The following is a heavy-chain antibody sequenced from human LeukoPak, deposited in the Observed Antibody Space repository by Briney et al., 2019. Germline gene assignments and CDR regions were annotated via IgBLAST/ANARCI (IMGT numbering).Heavy chain of an antibody. V-gene: IGHV1-2*02. CDR1: GYTFTGYY. CDR2: INPNSGGT. CDR3: ARDPITIFGVVIIGIEAFDI. D-gene: IGHD3-3*01. Sequence: EASVKVSCKASGYTFTGYYMHWVRQAPGQGLEWMGWINPNSGGTNYAQKFQGRVTMTRDTSISTAYMELSRLRSDDTAVYYCARDPITIFGVVIIGIEAFDIWGQGTMVTVSS. J-gene: IGHJ3*02.